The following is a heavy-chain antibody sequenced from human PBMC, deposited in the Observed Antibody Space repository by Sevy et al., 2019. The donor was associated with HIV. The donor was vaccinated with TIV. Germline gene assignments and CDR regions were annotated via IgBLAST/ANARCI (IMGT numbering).Heavy chain of an antibody. V-gene: IGHV4-59*01. CDR1: GGSISSYY. CDR2: IYYSGST. J-gene: IGHJ6*02. Sequence: SETPSLTCTVSGGSISSYYWSWIRQPPGKGLEWIGYIYYSGSTNYNPSLKSRVTISVDTSKNQFSLKLSSVTAADTAVYYCAGAFGRSYRTCYGMDVWGQGTTVTVSS. CDR3: AGAFGRSYRTCYGMDV. D-gene: IGHD3-16*02.